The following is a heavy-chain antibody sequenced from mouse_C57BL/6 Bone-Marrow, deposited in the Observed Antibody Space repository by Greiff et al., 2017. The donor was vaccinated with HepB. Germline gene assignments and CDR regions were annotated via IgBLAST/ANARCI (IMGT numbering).Heavy chain of an antibody. CDR1: GYTFTDYY. CDR3: AIIYSPYAMDY. CDR2: INPYNGGT. D-gene: IGHD2-1*01. Sequence: EVQLQESGPVLVKPGASVKMSCKASGYTFTDYYMNWVKQSHGKSLEWIGVINPYNGGTSYNQKFKGKATLTVDKSSSTAYMELNSLTSEDSAVYYCAIIYSPYAMDYWGQGTSVTVSS. V-gene: IGHV1-19*01. J-gene: IGHJ4*01.